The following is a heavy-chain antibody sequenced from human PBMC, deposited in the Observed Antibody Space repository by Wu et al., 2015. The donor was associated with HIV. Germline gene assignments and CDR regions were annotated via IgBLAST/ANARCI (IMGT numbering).Heavy chain of an antibody. D-gene: IGHD3-10*01. CDR3: ATENTYYYGSGSAFDI. J-gene: IGHJ3*02. V-gene: IGHV1-24*01. Sequence: QVQLVQSGAEVKKPGASVKVSCKVSGYTLTELSMHWVRQAPGKGLEWMGGFDPEDGETIYAQKFQGRVTMTEDTSTDTAYMELSSLRSEDTAVYYCATENTYYYGSGSAFDIWGQGTMVTVSS. CDR1: GYTLTELS. CDR2: FDPEDGET.